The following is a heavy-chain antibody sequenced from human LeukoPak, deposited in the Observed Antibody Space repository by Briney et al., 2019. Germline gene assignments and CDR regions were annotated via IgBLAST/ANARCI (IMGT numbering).Heavy chain of an antibody. CDR1: GFTFSNYN. V-gene: IGHV3-21*01. CDR3: VGYNWFDP. CDR2: ISSSSDYL. J-gene: IGHJ5*02. Sequence: GGSLRLSCAASGFTFSNYNMNWVRQAPGKGLEWVSSISSSSDYLYYADSVKGRFTISRDNTKNSLYLQMNSLRAEDTAVCYCVGYNWFDPWGQGTLVTVSS.